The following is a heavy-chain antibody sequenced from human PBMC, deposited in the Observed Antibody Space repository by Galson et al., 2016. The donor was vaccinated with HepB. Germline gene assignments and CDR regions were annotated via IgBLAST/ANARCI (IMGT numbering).Heavy chain of an antibody. J-gene: IGHJ4*02. CDR1: GFTFSTCA. CDR3: AKIWGSTTRYDY. D-gene: IGHD2-2*01. Sequence: SLRLSCAASGFTFSTCAMTWVRQAPGKGLEWVSLISGGGGSTYYADSVKGRFTISRDNSKNTLYLQLNSLRAEDTAVYYCAKIWGSTTRYDYWGQGTLVTVSS. V-gene: IGHV3-23*01. CDR2: ISGGGGST.